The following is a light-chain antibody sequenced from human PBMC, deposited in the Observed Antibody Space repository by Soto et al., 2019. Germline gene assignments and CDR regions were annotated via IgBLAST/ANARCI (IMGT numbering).Light chain of an antibody. J-gene: IGKJ4*01. CDR3: QQYNNSPPNT. V-gene: IGKV3-15*01. Sequence: EIVLTQSPGTLSVSPGEGATLSCRASQRISSDLAWYQQKPGQAPRLLIYHASTRATGIPARFSGSGSGTEFTLTTSRLQSEDSAVYYCQQYNNSPPNTFGGGTKVDIK. CDR1: QRISSD. CDR2: HAS.